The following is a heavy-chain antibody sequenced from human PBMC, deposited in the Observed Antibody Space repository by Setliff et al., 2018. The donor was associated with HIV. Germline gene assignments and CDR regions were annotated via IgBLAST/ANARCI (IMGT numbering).Heavy chain of an antibody. CDR3: AAQYLRVDDAFDI. V-gene: IGHV3-66*02. J-gene: IGHJ3*02. Sequence: LSCAASGFTVSGNYLNWVRQAPGKGLEWVSVIYSGGNRNYADSVKGRFTISRDISKNTLYLQMNSLTSEDTAVYYCAAQYLRVDDAFDIWGQGTMVTVSS. CDR1: GFTVSGNY. D-gene: IGHD2-2*01. CDR2: IYSGGNR.